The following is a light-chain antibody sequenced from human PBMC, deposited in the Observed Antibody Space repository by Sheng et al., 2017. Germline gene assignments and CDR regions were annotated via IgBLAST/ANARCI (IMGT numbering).Light chain of an antibody. CDR2: AAS. V-gene: IGKV1-8*01. CDR3: QQANSFLLT. Sequence: AIRMTQSPSSFSASTGDRVTITCRASQGISSYLAWYQQKPGKAPKLLIYAASTLQSGVPSRFSGSGSGTDFTLTISCLQSEDFATYYCQQANSFLLTFGGGTKVEIK. J-gene: IGKJ4*01. CDR1: QGISSY.